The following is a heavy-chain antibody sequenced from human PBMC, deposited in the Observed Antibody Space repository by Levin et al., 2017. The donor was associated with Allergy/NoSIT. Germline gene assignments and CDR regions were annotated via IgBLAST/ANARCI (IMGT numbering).Heavy chain of an antibody. V-gene: IGHV1-18*01. CDR3: ARVITMVRGVMLSSWFDP. CDR1: GYTFTSYG. CDR2: ISAYNGNT. J-gene: IGHJ5*02. Sequence: ASVKVSCKASGYTFTSYGISWVRQAPGQGLEWMGWISAYNGNTNYAQKLQGRVTMTTDTSTSTAYMELRSLRSDDTAVYYCARVITMVRGVMLSSWFDPWGQGTLVTVSS. D-gene: IGHD3-10*01.